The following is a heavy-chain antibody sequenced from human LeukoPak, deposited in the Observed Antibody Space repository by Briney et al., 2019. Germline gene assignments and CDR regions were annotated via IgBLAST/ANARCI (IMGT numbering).Heavy chain of an antibody. CDR3: ARKNGGNSGGYLDY. Sequence: PSETLSLTCAVYGGSFSGYYWSWIRQPPGKGLEWIGEINHSGSTNYNPSLKSRVTISVDTSKNQFSLKLSSVTAADTAVYYCARKNGGNSGGYLDYWGQGTLVTVSS. V-gene: IGHV4-34*01. CDR2: INHSGST. J-gene: IGHJ4*02. CDR1: GGSFSGYY. D-gene: IGHD4-23*01.